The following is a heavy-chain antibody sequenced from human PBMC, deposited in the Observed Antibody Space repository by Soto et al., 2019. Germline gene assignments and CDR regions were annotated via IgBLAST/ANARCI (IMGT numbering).Heavy chain of an antibody. D-gene: IGHD1-20*01. J-gene: IGHJ6*02. CDR2: MNPNSGNT. V-gene: IGHV1-8*01. Sequence: ASVKVSCKASGYTFTSYDINWVRQATGQGLEWMGWMNPNSGNTGYAQKFQGRVTMTRNTSISTAYMELSSLRSEDTAVYYCARXLSITGIDYYYYYGMDVWGQGTTVTVSS. CDR1: GYTFTSYD. CDR3: ARXLSITGIDYYYYYGMDV.